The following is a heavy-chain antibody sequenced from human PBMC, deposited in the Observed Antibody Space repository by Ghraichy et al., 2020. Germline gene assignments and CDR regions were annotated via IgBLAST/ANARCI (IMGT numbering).Heavy chain of an antibody. V-gene: IGHV3-7*01. D-gene: IGHD3-22*01. CDR2: IKQDGSEK. Sequence: GGSLRLSCAASGFTFSSYWMSWVRQAPGKGLEWVANIKQDGSEKYYVDSVKGRFTISRDNAKNSLYLQMNSLRAEDTAVYYCARDQYYYDSSGYYHVRDYYGMDVWGQGTTVTVSS. CDR1: GFTFSSYW. J-gene: IGHJ6*02. CDR3: ARDQYYYDSSGYYHVRDYYGMDV.